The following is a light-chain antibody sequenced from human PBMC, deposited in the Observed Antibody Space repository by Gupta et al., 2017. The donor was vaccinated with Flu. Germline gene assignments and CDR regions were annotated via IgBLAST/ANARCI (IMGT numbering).Light chain of an antibody. J-gene: IGLJ3*02. CDR2: SNT. CDR1: ISNIGSTT. Sequence: QPVLTQPPPAPGTPGQWFPIPCSGSISNIGSTTANWCHQLPGTAPQLLMYSNTQRPSRVPARCSGSKSGASTSLPISGLQSEDEADYYYAAWDDSLNAWVFGGGTKLTVL. CDR3: AAWDDSLNAWV. V-gene: IGLV1-44*01.